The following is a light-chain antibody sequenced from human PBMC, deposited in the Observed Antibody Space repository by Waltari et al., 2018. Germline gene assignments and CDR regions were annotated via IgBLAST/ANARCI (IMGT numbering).Light chain of an antibody. CDR3: SSYTNRNTLI. CDR1: SRDVGGYNH. Sequence: QSALTQPASVSGSPGQSIPISCTGTSRDVGGYNHVPWYQQDPGKVPKLIIYDVSERPSGVSDRFSGSKSGNTASLTISGVQAEDETDYYCSSYTNRNTLIFGGGTKLTVL. V-gene: IGLV2-14*01. J-gene: IGLJ2*01. CDR2: DVS.